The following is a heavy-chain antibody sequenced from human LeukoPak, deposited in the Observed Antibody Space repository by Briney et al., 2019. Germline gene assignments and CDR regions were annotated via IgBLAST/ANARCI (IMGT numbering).Heavy chain of an antibody. D-gene: IGHD2-21*02. Sequence: GGSLRLSCAASGFSFSNYAMSWVRQAPGKGLEWVSSISSRGDDTSYADSVKGRFTISRDNSKNTLYLQLNSLRVDDAAIYYCAKHRRSTLVTAYFDSWGQGTLVTVSS. J-gene: IGHJ4*02. CDR2: ISSRGDDT. CDR3: AKHRRSTLVTAYFDS. V-gene: IGHV3-23*01. CDR1: GFSFSNYA.